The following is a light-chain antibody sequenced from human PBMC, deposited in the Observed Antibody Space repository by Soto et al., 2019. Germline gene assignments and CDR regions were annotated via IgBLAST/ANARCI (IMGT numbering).Light chain of an antibody. CDR3: QQYGSSPVT. CDR2: GAS. CDR1: QSVSSSY. J-gene: IGKJ1*01. Sequence: EIVLTQSPGTLSLSPGERATLSCRASQSVSSSYLAWYRQKPGQTPRLLIYGASSRATGIPDRFSGSASGTDFTLTISRLEPEDFAVYYCQQYGSSPVTFGQGTKVEIK. V-gene: IGKV3-20*01.